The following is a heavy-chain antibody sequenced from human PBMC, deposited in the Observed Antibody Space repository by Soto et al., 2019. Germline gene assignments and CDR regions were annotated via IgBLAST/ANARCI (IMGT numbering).Heavy chain of an antibody. J-gene: IGHJ4*02. CDR2: IYWDDDK. CDR3: ANRVLRTVFGLVTTTAIYFDF. V-gene: IGHV2-5*02. CDR1: GFSLTTSGVG. D-gene: IGHD3-3*01. Sequence: QITLNESGPTVVRPTETLTLTCRFSGFSLTTSGVGVGWIRQSPGKAPEWLALIYWDDDKRYSASLKSRLTINKDTSKTQVVLTVSDLDPTDTATYYCANRVLRTVFGLVTTTAIYFDFWGQGTPVAVSS.